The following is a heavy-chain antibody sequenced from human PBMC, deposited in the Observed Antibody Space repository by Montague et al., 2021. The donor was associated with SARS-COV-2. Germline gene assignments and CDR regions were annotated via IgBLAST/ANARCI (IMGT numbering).Heavy chain of an antibody. CDR2: VNDTGIT. CDR3: ARERSGSDVFDL. CDR1: GASITSES. J-gene: IGHJ3*01. D-gene: IGHD6-19*01. Sequence: SETRSLTCSVSGASITSESWVWIRQTPGGGLQWIAYVNDTGITGYHPSLRSRTTIAVDTSKDQLSLNVRSMTAADTAVYFCARERSGSDVFDLWGQGTSVTVS. V-gene: IGHV4-59*01.